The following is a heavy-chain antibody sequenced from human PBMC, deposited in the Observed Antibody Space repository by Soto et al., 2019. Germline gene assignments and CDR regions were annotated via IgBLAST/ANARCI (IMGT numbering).Heavy chain of an antibody. CDR3: ARVAMVRGVNWFDP. Sequence: SETLSLTCTVSGGSISSYYWSWIRQPPGKGLEWIGYIYYSGSTYYNPSLKSRVTISVDTSKNQFSLKLSSVTAADTAVYYCARVAMVRGVNWFDPWGQGTLVTVSS. J-gene: IGHJ5*02. D-gene: IGHD3-10*01. CDR2: IYYSGST. CDR1: GGSISSYY. V-gene: IGHV4-59*12.